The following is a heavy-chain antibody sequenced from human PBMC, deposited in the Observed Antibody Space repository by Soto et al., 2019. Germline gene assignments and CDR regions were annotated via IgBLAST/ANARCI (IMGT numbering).Heavy chain of an antibody. CDR3: AKDRQDYSETSYGMDV. D-gene: IGHD4-4*01. CDR2: ISGGGTST. CDR1: GFTFSTYV. J-gene: IGHJ6*02. Sequence: EVQLLESGGGLVQPGGSLRVSCAASGFTFSTYVMSWVRQAPGKGLEWVSGISGGGTSTKYADSVKGRFTISRDNSKNTVYLQMNTLGADDTAVYYCAKDRQDYSETSYGMDVWGQGTTVTVSS. V-gene: IGHV3-23*01.